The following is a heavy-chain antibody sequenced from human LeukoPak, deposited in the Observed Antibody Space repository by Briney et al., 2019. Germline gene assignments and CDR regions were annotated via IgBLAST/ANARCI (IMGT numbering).Heavy chain of an antibody. CDR1: GYTFTSYG. CDR2: ISAYNGNT. D-gene: IGHD5-18*01. J-gene: IGHJ3*02. V-gene: IGHV1-18*01. CDR3: ARELYSYGQLDAFDI. Sequence: ASVKVSCKASGYTFTSYGISWVRHAPGQGHEWMGWISAYNGNTNYAQKLQGRVTMTTDTSTSTAYMELRSLRSDDTAVYYCARELYSYGQLDAFDIWGQGTMVTVSS.